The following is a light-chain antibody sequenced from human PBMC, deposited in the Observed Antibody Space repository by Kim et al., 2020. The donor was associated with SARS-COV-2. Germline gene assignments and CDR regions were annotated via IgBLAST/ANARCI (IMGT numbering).Light chain of an antibody. CDR2: DVT. CDR1: YKY. J-gene: IGLJ3*02. Sequence: YKYVSWYQQHPGKAPKLLLYDVTERPSGVPDRLSGSKSGNTASLTISGLQGEDEADYYCCSYAGSYVWVFGGGTQLTVL. V-gene: IGLV2-11*03. CDR3: CSYAGSYVWV.